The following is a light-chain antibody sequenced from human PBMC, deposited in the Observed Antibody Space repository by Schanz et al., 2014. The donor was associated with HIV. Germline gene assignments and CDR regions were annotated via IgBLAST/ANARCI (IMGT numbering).Light chain of an antibody. CDR3: QHYGGS. Sequence: EIVLTQSPVILSLSPGERATLSCRASQSVRSDLAWYQQKPGQAPRLLISGASSRATGIPDRFSGGGSGTDFTLTISRLEPEDFAVYYCQHYGGSFGPGTKVDAK. J-gene: IGKJ3*01. CDR2: GAS. V-gene: IGKV3-20*01. CDR1: QSVRSD.